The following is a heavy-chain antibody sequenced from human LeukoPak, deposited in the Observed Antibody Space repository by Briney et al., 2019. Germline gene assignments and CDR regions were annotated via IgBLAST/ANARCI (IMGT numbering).Heavy chain of an antibody. V-gene: IGHV3-7*01. CDR1: GFTFSSYW. J-gene: IGHJ4*02. CDR2: IKQDGGDK. Sequence: PGGSLRLSCAASGFTFSSYWMTWVRQAPGKGLEWVANIKQDGGDKYYVDSVKGRFTTSSDSAKNSLFLQMNSLRAEDTAVYYCARVSALFGLPVHFDYWGQGTLVTVSS. D-gene: IGHD3-10*02. CDR3: ARVSALFGLPVHFDY.